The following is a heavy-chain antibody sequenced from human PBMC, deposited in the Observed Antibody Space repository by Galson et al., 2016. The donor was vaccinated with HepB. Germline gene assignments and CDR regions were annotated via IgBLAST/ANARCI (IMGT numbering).Heavy chain of an antibody. CDR1: GFTFSSFA. CDR2: IAHDARVT. Sequence: SLRLSCAASGFTFSSFAMHWVRQAPGKGLEWVGAIAHDARVTYYPDSVKARFTISRDNSENTLYLQMNGLRSEDTAVYYCARDPTVGLPDYFDYWGQGTLVTVSS. CDR3: ARDPTVGLPDYFDY. V-gene: IGHV3-30*04. D-gene: IGHD1-26*01. J-gene: IGHJ4*02.